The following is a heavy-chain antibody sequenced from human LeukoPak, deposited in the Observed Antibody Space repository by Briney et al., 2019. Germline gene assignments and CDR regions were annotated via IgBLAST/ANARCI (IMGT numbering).Heavy chain of an antibody. CDR3: ARDRDYGGNSDAFDI. D-gene: IGHD4-23*01. Sequence: PGGSLRLSCAASGFTFSSYAMSWVRQAPGKGLEWVSAISGSGGSTYYADSVKGRFTISRDNSKNTLSLQMNSLRAEDTAVYYCARDRDYGGNSDAFDIWGQGTMVTVSS. CDR2: ISGSGGST. V-gene: IGHV3-23*01. CDR1: GFTFSSYA. J-gene: IGHJ3*02.